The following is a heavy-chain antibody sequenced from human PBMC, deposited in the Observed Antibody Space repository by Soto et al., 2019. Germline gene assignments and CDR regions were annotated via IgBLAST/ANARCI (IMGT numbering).Heavy chain of an antibody. CDR1: GFTFSSYG. V-gene: IGHV3-30*18. CDR3: AKDPYYYDSSGYSPYYYYGMDV. CDR2: ISYDGSNK. J-gene: IGHJ6*02. Sequence: PGGSLRPSCAASGFTFSSYGMHWVRQAPGKGLEWVAVISYDGSNKYYADSVKGRFTISRDNSKNTLYLQMNSLRAEDTAVYYCAKDPYYYDSSGYSPYYYYGMDVWGQGTTVTVSS. D-gene: IGHD3-22*01.